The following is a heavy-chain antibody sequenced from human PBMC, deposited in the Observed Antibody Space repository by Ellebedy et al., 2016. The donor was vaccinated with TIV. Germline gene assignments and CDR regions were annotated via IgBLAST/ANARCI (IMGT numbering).Heavy chain of an antibody. CDR2: INSDGSDT. J-gene: IGHJ4*02. Sequence: PGGSLRLSCAASGFTFSSYWMHWVRQAPGKGLVWVSRINSDGSDTRYADSVKGRFTISRDNAKNTLYLQMNSLKGEDTAVYYCVSASPTIDYWGQGTLVTVSS. V-gene: IGHV3-74*01. CDR1: GFTFSSYW. D-gene: IGHD1-1*01. CDR3: VSASPTIDY.